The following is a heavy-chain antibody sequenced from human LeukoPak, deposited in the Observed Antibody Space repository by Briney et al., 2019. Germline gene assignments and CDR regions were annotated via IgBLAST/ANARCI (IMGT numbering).Heavy chain of an antibody. D-gene: IGHD3-10*01. CDR3: ARAPLLGRGYYGSGTHFDY. V-gene: IGHV7-4-1*02. J-gene: IGHJ4*02. CDR2: INTNTGNP. Sequence: ASVKVSCKASGYTFRSHGITWVRQAPGQGLEWMGWINTNTGNPTYAQGFTGRFVFSLDTSVSTAYLQISSLKAEDTAVYYCARAPLLGRGYYGSGTHFDYWGQGTLVTVSS. CDR1: GYTFRSHG.